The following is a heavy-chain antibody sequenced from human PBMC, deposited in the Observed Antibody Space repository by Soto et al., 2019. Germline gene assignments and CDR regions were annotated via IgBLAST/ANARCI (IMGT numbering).Heavy chain of an antibody. CDR1: GDSLSNYW. CDR2: IHLVDSYA. CDR3: VRPVGLTTVVSPAALDI. V-gene: IGHV5-51*01. J-gene: IGHJ3*02. D-gene: IGHD4-17*01. Sequence: GESLKISCNRPGDSLSNYWIGWVRQTPGKGQEWMGIIHLVDSYARYSPSFQGQVTISADKSILTVYLQWRSLGASDTALYDCVRPVGLTTVVSPAALDIWGQGTMVTVSS.